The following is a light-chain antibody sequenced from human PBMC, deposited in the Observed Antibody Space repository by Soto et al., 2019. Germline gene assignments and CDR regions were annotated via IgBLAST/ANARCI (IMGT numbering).Light chain of an antibody. CDR3: QQYNNWPRT. Sequence: ETVMTQSPATLSVSPGERPTLSCRASQSISSDLAWYQHKPGQAPRLLIYGASTTATGIPVRFSGSGSGTEFTLTISSLQSEDFAVYYCQQYNNWPRTFGQGTKLEIK. J-gene: IGKJ2*01. CDR1: QSISSD. V-gene: IGKV3-15*01. CDR2: GAS.